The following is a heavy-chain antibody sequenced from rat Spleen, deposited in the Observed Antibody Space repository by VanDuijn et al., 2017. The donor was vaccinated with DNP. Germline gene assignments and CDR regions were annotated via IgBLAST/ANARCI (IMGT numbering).Heavy chain of an antibody. D-gene: IGHD4-3*01. V-gene: IGHV5S13*01. CDR2: ISPSGGST. Sequence: EVQLVESGGGLVQPGRSLKLSCAASRFTFSNYDMAWVRQAPTKGLEWVASISPSGGSTYYRDSVKGRFTISRDNAKNTLYLQMNSLRSEDMATYYCVRWNSGHFDYWGQGVMVPVSS. J-gene: IGHJ2*01. CDR3: VRWNSGHFDY. CDR1: RFTFSNYD.